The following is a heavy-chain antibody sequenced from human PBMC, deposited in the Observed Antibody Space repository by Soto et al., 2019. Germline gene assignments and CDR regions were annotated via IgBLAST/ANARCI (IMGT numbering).Heavy chain of an antibody. CDR3: VREPAAGAYYYDY. V-gene: IGHV3-7*05. D-gene: IGHD6-13*01. CDR1: GFTFGSHW. Sequence: EVQLVESEGGLVQPGGSLRLSCVGSGFTFGSHWMTWVRQAPGKGLEWVANIKPDGSVKYHVDSVKGRFTISRDNAKNSLYLQMNSLRAEDTAVYYCVREPAAGAYYYDYWGHGTPVTVSS. J-gene: IGHJ4*01. CDR2: IKPDGSVK.